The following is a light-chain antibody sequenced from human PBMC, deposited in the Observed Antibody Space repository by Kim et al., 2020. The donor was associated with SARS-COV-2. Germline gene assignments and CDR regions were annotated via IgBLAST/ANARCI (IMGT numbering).Light chain of an antibody. CDR2: GAS. V-gene: IGKV3-15*01. J-gene: IGKJ1*01. CDR3: QQYKNWPRT. CDR1: QSVSSN. Sequence: EIVMTQSPATLSVSPGERATLSCRASQSVSSNLVWYQQKPGQAPKLLIYGASTRDTGIPSRLSGSGSGTESTLTISSLQSEDFAIYCCQQYKNWPRTFGQGTKVDIK.